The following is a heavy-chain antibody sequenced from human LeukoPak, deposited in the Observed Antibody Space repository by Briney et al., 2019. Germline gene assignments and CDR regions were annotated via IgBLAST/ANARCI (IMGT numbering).Heavy chain of an antibody. V-gene: IGHV4-59*01. Sequence: SETLSLTXTVSGGSIXXXXXXXIRQSPGXXXXXIGYIYYGGXTDYXXXLKSRVTISKDTSKTQFSLRLSSVTAADTAVYYCARARLDSSGRFDYWGQGTLVTVSS. J-gene: IGHJ4*02. CDR3: ARARLDSSGRFDY. CDR1: GGSIXXXX. D-gene: IGHD3-22*01. CDR2: IYYGGXT.